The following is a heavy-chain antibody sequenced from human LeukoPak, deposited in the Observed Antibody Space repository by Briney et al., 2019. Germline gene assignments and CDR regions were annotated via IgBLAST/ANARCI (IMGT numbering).Heavy chain of an antibody. V-gene: IGHV4-39*07. CDR1: GGSISSSSYY. CDR3: ARVGATMATITGMIDY. CDR2: IYYSGST. D-gene: IGHD5-24*01. J-gene: IGHJ4*02. Sequence: SETLSLTCTVSGGSISSSSYYWGWIRQPPGKGLEWIGSIYYSGSTYYNPSLKSRVTISVDTSKNQFSLKLSSVTAADTAVYYCARVGATMATITGMIDYWGQGTLVTVSS.